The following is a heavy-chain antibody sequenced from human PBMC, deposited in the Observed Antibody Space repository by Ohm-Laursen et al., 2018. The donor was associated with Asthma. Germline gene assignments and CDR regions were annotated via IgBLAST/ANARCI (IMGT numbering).Heavy chain of an antibody. J-gene: IGHJ4*02. CDR2: ISYDGSNK. CDR1: EFTFRLSW. V-gene: IGHV3-30*03. D-gene: IGHD3-9*01. Sequence: SLRLSCTASEFTFRLSWMSWVRQAPGKGLEWVAIISYDGSNKYYADSVKGRFTISRDNSKNTLYLQMNSLRAEDTAVYYCARGDLYYDILTGYHYWGQGTLVTVSS. CDR3: ARGDLYYDILTGYHY.